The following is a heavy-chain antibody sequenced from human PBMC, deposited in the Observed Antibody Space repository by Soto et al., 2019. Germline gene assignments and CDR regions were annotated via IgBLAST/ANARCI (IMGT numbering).Heavy chain of an antibody. CDR2: IYRGAGST. CDR3: ARNRGDSNYYYSSYMDV. CDR1: GLNVSSNF. V-gene: IGHV3-66*01. Sequence: EVQLVESGGGLVQPGGSLRLSCAASGLNVSSNFMSWVRQAPGKGLEWVSVIYRGAGSTYYADSVKGRFTISRDKTKDAVYLQMNSLRAEDTAVYYCARNRGDSNYYYSSYMDVWGKGTTVTVSS. D-gene: IGHD3-10*01. J-gene: IGHJ6*03.